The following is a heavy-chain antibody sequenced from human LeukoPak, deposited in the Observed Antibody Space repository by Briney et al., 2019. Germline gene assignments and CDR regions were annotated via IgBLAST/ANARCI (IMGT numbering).Heavy chain of an antibody. CDR3: ARDPLQLECQARSHYYYGMDV. Sequence: GGSLRLSCAASGFTFSSYEMNWVRRAPGKGLEWVSYISSSGSTIYYADSVKGRFTISRDNAKNSLYLQMNSLRAEDTAVYYCARDPLQLECQARSHYYYGMDVWGQGTTVTVSS. CDR2: ISSSGSTI. D-gene: IGHD1-1*01. J-gene: IGHJ6*02. V-gene: IGHV3-48*03. CDR1: GFTFSSYE.